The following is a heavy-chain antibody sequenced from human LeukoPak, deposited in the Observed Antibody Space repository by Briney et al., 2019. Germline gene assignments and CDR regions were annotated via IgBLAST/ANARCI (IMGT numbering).Heavy chain of an antibody. CDR3: AKDLGSYPHL. J-gene: IGHJ5*02. V-gene: IGHV3-23*01. Sequence: GGSLRLSCAASGFTFDDYGMNWVRQAPGKGLEWVSYISSSGSTIYYADSVKGRFTISRDNSKNTLYLQMNSLRAEDTAVYYCAKDLGSYPHLWGQGTLVTVSS. CDR2: ISSSGSTI. D-gene: IGHD1-26*01. CDR1: GFTFDDYG.